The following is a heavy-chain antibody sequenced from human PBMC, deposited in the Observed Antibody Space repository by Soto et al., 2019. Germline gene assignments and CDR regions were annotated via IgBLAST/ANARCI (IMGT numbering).Heavy chain of an antibody. CDR3: EGGHKADY. J-gene: IGHJ4*02. Sequence: PGGSLRLSSKVSGCIFSSYWMTWVRQAPGKGLEWVANIRQDGNEKYYADSVKGRFTISRDNAKNSLFLQMNSLRVEDTAVYDCEGGHKADYWGQGP. CDR1: GCIFSSYW. V-gene: IGHV3-7*01. CDR2: IRQDGNEK.